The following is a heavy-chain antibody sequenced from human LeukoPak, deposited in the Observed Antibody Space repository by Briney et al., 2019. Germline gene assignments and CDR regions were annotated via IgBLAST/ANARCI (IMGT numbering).Heavy chain of an antibody. D-gene: IGHD2-21*02. V-gene: IGHV1-18*01. Sequence: GASVKVSCKASGYTFTSYGISWVRQAPGQGLEWMGWISAYNGNTNYAQKLQGRVTMTTDTSTSTAYMELRSLRSDDTAVYYCARDSEYCGGDCYSVYWGQGTLVTVSS. CDR1: GYTFTSYG. CDR3: ARDSEYCGGDCYSVY. J-gene: IGHJ4*02. CDR2: ISAYNGNT.